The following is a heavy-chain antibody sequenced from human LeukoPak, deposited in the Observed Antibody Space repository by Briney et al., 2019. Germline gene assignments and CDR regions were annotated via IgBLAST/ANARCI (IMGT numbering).Heavy chain of an antibody. CDR1: GFTFDDYA. D-gene: IGHD6-19*01. J-gene: IGHJ4*02. V-gene: IGHV3-9*01. CDR3: AKDSGWFRFDY. CDR2: ISWNSGSI. Sequence: PGRSLRLSCAASGFTFDDYAMHWVRQAPGKGLEWVSGISWNSGSIGYADSVKGRFTISRDNAKNSLYLQMNSLRAEDTAVYYCAKDSGWFRFDYWGQGTLVTVSS.